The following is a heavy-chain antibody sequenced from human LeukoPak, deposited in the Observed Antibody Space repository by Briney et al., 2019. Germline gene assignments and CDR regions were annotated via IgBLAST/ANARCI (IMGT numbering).Heavy chain of an antibody. CDR3: ARERPYSGSSPFDY. J-gene: IGHJ4*02. V-gene: IGHV1-2*02. Sequence: ASVKVSCKASGYTFTGYYMHWVRQAPGQGLEWMGWINPNSGGTNYAQDFHGRVTMTRDTSTSTVYMELSSLRSEDTAVYYCARERPYSGSSPFDYWGQGTLVTVSS. D-gene: IGHD1-26*01. CDR1: GYTFTGYY. CDR2: INPNSGGT.